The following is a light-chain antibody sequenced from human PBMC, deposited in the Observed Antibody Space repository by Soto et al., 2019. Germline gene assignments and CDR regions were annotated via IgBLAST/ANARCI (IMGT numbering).Light chain of an antibody. CDR1: SGHSSYA. CDR2: LHSDGSH. V-gene: IGLV4-69*01. CDR3: QTWVTGPWV. J-gene: IGLJ3*02. Sequence: QSVLTQSPSASASLGASVKLTCTLSSGHSSYAIAWHQQQPEKGPRYLMMLHSDGSHFKGDGIPDRFSGSSSGAERYLTISSLQSEDEADYYCQTWVTGPWVFGGGTKLPVL.